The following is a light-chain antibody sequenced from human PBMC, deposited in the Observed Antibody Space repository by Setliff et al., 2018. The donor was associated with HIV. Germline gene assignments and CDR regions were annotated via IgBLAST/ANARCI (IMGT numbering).Light chain of an antibody. CDR1: SSDVGGYNS. Sequence: QSALTQPRSVSGSPGQSVTISCTGTSSDVGGYNSVSWYPQPPGNDPKLMIYDVTKRPSGFPYRFSGSKSGNTASLTISGLQADDEADYYCCSYANTYTSLYVFGTGTKVTVL. J-gene: IGLJ1*01. V-gene: IGLV2-11*01. CDR3: CSYANTYTSLYV. CDR2: DVT.